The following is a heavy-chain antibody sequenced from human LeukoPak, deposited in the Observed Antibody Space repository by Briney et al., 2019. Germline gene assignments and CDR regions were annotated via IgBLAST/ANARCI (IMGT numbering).Heavy chain of an antibody. D-gene: IGHD6-19*01. J-gene: IGHJ3*02. Sequence: GGSLRLSCAASGFTLSSYSMNWVRQAPGKGLEWVSSISSSSSYIYYADSVKGRFTIYRDNAKNSLYLQMNSLRAEDTAVYYCARERKYSSGWYGAFDIWGQGTMVTVSS. CDR2: ISSSSSYI. V-gene: IGHV3-21*01. CDR3: ARERKYSSGWYGAFDI. CDR1: GFTLSSYS.